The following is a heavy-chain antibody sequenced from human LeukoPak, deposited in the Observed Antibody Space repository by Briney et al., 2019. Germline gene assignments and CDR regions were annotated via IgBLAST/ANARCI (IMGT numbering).Heavy chain of an antibody. CDR1: GFTFTTYS. J-gene: IGHJ6*03. CDR3: ARDHCSSTSCYTIYYYMDV. CDR2: ISSGSRYM. D-gene: IGHD2-2*02. V-gene: IGHV3-21*01. Sequence: PGGSLRLSCAASGFTFTTYSMNWVRQAPGKGLEWVSGISSGSRYMYYADSVKGRFTISRDNAKNSLYLQMNSLRAEDTAVYYCARDHCSSTSCYTIYYYMDVWGKGTTVTVSS.